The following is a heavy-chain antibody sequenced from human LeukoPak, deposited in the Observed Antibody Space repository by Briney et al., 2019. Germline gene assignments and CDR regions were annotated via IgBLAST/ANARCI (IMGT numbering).Heavy chain of an antibody. CDR3: ASMIVGALDI. CDR1: GFTVSSNY. J-gene: IGHJ3*02. V-gene: IGHV3-53*01. Sequence: PGGSLRLSGTASGFTVSSNYLSWVRQAPGKGLEWVSVIYSGGSTYYADSVKGRFTISRDNSKNTLYLQMNSLRAEDTAVYYCASMIVGALDIWGQGTMVTVSS. D-gene: IGHD1-26*01. CDR2: IYSGGST.